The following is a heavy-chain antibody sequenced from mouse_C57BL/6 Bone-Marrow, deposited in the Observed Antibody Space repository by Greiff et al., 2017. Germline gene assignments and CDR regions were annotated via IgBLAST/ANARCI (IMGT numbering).Heavy chain of an antibody. Sequence: EVKLVESGGGLVQPGGSLSLSCAASGFTFTDYYMSWVRQPPGKALEWLGFIRNKANGYTTEYSASVKGRFTISRDNSQSILYLKMNALRAEDSATYYCARYKGTTAVATGNFDYWGQGTTLTVSS. J-gene: IGHJ2*01. CDR2: IRNKANGYTT. CDR3: ARYKGTTAVATGNFDY. D-gene: IGHD1-1*01. V-gene: IGHV7-3*01. CDR1: GFTFTDYY.